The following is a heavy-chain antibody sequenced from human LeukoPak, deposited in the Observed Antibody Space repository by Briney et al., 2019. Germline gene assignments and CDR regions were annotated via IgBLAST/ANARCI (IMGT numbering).Heavy chain of an antibody. V-gene: IGHV3-23*01. D-gene: IGHD3-22*01. CDR2: TSGSGGTK. Sequence: GGSLRLSCAASGFIFKNHAMSWVRQAPGKGLEWVSATSGSGGTKFYADSVKGRFTISRDNSKDTLYLQMNSLRAEDTATYFCAKFPSYDSSGHDGFDVWGQGTRVTVSS. CDR3: AKFPSYDSSGHDGFDV. J-gene: IGHJ3*01. CDR1: GFIFKNHA.